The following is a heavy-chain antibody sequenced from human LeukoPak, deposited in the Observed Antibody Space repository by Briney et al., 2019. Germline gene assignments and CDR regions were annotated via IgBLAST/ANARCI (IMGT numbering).Heavy chain of an antibody. CDR3: TRDFVF. D-gene: IGHD3-3*01. V-gene: IGHV3-7*01. CDR1: GFAFSTYW. J-gene: IGHJ4*02. CDR2: INQDGSVK. Sequence: GGSLRLPCAASGFAFSTYWMDWVRQAPGKGLEWVGNINQDGSVKHYVDSVRGRFTISRDNARNSVYLQMNALRVEDTAVYVCTRDFVFWGQGTLVTASS.